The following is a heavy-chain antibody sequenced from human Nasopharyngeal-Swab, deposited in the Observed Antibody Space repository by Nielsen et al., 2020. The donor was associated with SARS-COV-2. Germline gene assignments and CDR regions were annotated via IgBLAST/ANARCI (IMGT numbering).Heavy chain of an antibody. Sequence: ARTLRLSCAASGFTFSSYDMHWVRQAPGKGLEWVAVIRYDGSNKYYADSVKGRFTISRDNTKNTLYLQMNSLRAEDTAVYYSSFSGSYHEAFDIWGQGTMVTVSS. D-gene: IGHD1-26*01. CDR1: GFTFSSYD. V-gene: IGHV3-30-3*01. J-gene: IGHJ3*02. CDR2: IRYDGSNK. CDR3: SFSGSYHEAFDI.